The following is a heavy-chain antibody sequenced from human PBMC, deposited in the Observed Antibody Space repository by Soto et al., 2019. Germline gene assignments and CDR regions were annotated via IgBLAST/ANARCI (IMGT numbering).Heavy chain of an antibody. Sequence: GGSLRLSCAASGFTFSNNAMNWVRQAPGKGLEWVSVISGSGGSTYYTDSVKGRFTISRDNSKNTVSLQMNSLRTEDTAVYYCARVLGVTDFWGQGTLVTVSS. V-gene: IGHV3-23*01. CDR2: ISGSGGST. D-gene: IGHD1-26*01. J-gene: IGHJ4*02. CDR3: ARVLGVTDF. CDR1: GFTFSNNA.